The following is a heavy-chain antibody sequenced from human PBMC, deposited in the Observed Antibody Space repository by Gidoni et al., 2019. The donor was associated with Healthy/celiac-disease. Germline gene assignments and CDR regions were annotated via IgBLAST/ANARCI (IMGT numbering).Heavy chain of an antibody. V-gene: IGHV3-30*18. D-gene: IGHD6-13*01. Sequence: QVQLVESGGGVVQPGRPLRLSCAASGFTFSRYGMHWVRQAPGKGLEWVAVISYDGSNKYYADSVKGRFTISRDNSKNTLYLQMNSLRAEDTAVYYCAKAYSSSWYSWYFDLWGRGTLVTVSS. CDR3: AKAYSSSWYSWYFDL. J-gene: IGHJ2*01. CDR1: GFTFSRYG. CDR2: ISYDGSNK.